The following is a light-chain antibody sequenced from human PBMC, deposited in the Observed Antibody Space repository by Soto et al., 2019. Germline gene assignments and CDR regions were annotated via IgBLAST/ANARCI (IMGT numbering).Light chain of an antibody. J-gene: IGLJ2*01. V-gene: IGLV2-8*01. CDR1: SSDVGGYDY. Sequence: QSALTQPPSASGSPGQSGTISCTGTSSDVGGYDYVSWYQQHPGKAPKVMIYAVSKRPSGVPDRFSGSKSGNTASLTVSGLQADDEADYYCSSHAGTTNLDVVFGGGTKLTVL. CDR2: AVS. CDR3: SSHAGTTNLDVV.